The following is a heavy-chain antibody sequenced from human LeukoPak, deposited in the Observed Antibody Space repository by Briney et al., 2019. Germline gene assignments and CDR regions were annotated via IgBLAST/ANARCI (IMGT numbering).Heavy chain of an antibody. D-gene: IGHD6-19*01. V-gene: IGHV1-18*01. Sequence: ASVKVSCKASGGTFSSYAISWVRQAPGQGLEWMGWISAYNGNTNFAQKFQGRVTMTTDTSTSTAYMELRSLRSDDTAVYYCARGGEYSSGWLGDYWGQGTLVTVSS. CDR2: ISAYNGNT. CDR1: GGTFSSYA. J-gene: IGHJ4*02. CDR3: ARGGEYSSGWLGDY.